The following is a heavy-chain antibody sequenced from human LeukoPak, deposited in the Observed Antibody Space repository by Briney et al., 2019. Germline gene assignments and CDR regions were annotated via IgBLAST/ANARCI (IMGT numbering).Heavy chain of an antibody. Sequence: GGSLRLSCAASGFTFSIYGMHWVRQAPGKGLEWVAVISYDGSNKYYADFVKGRFTISRDNSKNTLYLQMNSLRAEDTAVYYCAKDSTTGAFDPWGQGTLVTVSS. V-gene: IGHV3-30*18. CDR1: GFTFSIYG. CDR3: AKDSTTGAFDP. J-gene: IGHJ5*02. D-gene: IGHD1-14*01. CDR2: ISYDGSNK.